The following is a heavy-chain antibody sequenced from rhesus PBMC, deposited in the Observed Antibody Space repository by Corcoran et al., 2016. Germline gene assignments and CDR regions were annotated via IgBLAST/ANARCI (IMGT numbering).Heavy chain of an antibody. V-gene: IGHV4-106*01. CDR1: GGSIIDIYY. J-gene: IGHJ6*01. Sequence: QVQLQESGPGLVKPSETLSLTCAVSGGSIIDIYYWSWIRPPPGPGLAWIGYIYGSGGSTYYNPSRKSRVTISTDTSKNQFSLKLSSVTAADTAVYYCARDWRYSLYGLDSWGQGVVVTVSS. D-gene: IGHD1-1*01. CDR3: ARDWRYSLYGLDS. CDR2: IYGSGGST.